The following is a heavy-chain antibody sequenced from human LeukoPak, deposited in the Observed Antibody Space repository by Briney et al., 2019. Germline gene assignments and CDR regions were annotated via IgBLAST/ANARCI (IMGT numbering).Heavy chain of an antibody. D-gene: IGHD2-2*01. V-gene: IGHV1-58*01. J-gene: IGHJ4*02. CDR1: GFTFTSSA. CDR2: IVVGSGNT. Sequence: GASVEVSCKASGFTFTSSAVQWVRQARGQRLEWIGWIVVGSGNTNYAQKFQERVTITRDMSTSTAYMELSSLRSEDTAVYYCAAAPNIVVVPAVPGDTYWGQGTLVTVSS. CDR3: AAAPNIVVVPAVPGDTY.